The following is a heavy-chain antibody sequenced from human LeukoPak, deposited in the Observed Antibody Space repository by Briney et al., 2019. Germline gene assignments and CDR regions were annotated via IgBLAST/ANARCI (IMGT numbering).Heavy chain of an antibody. Sequence: SQTLSLTCAVSGGSISSGGYSWSWIRQPPGKGLEWIGYIYHSGSTYYNPSLKSRVTISVDRSKNQFSLKLSSVTAADTAVYYYAREFLWVDRSGWFDPWGQGTLVTVSS. D-gene: IGHD1-14*01. CDR1: GGSISSGGYS. CDR3: AREFLWVDRSGWFDP. V-gene: IGHV4-30-2*01. CDR2: IYHSGST. J-gene: IGHJ5*02.